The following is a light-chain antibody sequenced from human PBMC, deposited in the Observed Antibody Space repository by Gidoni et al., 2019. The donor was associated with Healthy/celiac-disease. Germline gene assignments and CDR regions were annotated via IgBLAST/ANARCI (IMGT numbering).Light chain of an antibody. J-gene: IGKJ4*01. CDR3: QQSYSTPRALT. CDR1: QSISSY. V-gene: IGKV1-39*01. CDR2: AAS. Sequence: DIQMTQSPSSLSASVGDRVTITCRASQSISSYLNWYQQKPGKAPKLLIYAASSLQSGVPSRFSGSGSGTDFTLTIRSLQPEDFATYYCQQSYSTPRALTFGGGTQVEIK.